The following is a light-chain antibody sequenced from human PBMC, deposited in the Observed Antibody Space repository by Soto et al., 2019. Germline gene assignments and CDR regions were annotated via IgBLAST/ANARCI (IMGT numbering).Light chain of an antibody. CDR2: GAA. CDR1: QSVGSNY. J-gene: IGKJ3*01. CDR3: QQYASSLPGV. Sequence: IVLKQSPGTLPLSPGERATLSCRASQSVGSNYLAWYQQKPGQAPRLLIYGAASRATGIPDRFSGSGSGTDFTLTISILEPEDFAVYDCQQYASSLPGVFGPGTKVDIK. V-gene: IGKV3-20*01.